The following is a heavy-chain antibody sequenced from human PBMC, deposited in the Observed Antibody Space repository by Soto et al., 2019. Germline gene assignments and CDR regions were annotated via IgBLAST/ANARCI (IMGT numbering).Heavy chain of an antibody. V-gene: IGHV4-30-4*01. Sequence: QVQLQESGPGLVKPSQTLSLTCTVSGATISSGDYFWSWIRQPPGKGLEWIGYIYFTGSTYYNPSLKSCVIISIDTSKNQFSRRLSSVTAADTGVYYCARHCSSISFSGGGNSGGYWGQGTLVTVSS. D-gene: IGHD2-2*01. J-gene: IGHJ4*02. CDR3: ARHCSSISFSGGGNSGGY. CDR1: GATISSGDYF. CDR2: IYFTGST.